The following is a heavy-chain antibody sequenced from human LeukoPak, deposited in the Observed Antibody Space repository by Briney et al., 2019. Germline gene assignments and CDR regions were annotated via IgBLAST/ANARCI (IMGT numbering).Heavy chain of an antibody. CDR2: IKQDGSKK. CDR1: GFPFSSYW. J-gene: IGHJ6*02. Sequence: GGSLRLSCVASGFPFSSYWMTWVRQAPGKGLEWVANIKQDGSKKSYVDSVKGRFTISRDNAKNSLYLQMNSLRAEDTAVYYCARESVDIVATIVGVYYYYGMDVWGQGTTVTVSS. V-gene: IGHV3-7*03. D-gene: IGHD5-12*01. CDR3: ARESVDIVATIVGVYYYYGMDV.